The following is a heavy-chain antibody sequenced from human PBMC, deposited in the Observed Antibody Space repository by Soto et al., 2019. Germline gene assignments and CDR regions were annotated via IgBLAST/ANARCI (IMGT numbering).Heavy chain of an antibody. V-gene: IGHV4-59*01. D-gene: IGHD6-13*01. Sequence: SETLSLTCTVSGGSISPYYWSWIRQPPGKGLEWIGYVYYSGNTNYNPSLESRVNVSVDTSRNQFSLNLTSATAADTAVYYCARKGAAASYAHYYMDVWGRGTTVTVSS. J-gene: IGHJ6*03. CDR3: ARKGAAASYAHYYMDV. CDR1: GGSISPYY. CDR2: VYYSGNT.